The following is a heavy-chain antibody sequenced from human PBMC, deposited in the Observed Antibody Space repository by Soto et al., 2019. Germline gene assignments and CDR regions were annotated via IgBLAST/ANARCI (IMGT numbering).Heavy chain of an antibody. V-gene: IGHV3-30*04. CDR2: ISYDGSNK. J-gene: IGHJ4*02. D-gene: IGHD6-19*01. CDR3: ARVSSSGWPVGY. CDR1: GFTFSSYA. Sequence: SCAASGFTFSSYAMHWVRQAPGKGLEWVAVISYDGSNKYYADSVKGRFTISRDNSKNTMYLQMNSLRAEDTAVYYCARVSSSGWPVGYWGQGTLVTVSS.